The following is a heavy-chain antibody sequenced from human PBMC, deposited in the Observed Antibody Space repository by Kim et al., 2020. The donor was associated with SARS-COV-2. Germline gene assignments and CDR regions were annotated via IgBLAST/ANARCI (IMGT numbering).Heavy chain of an antibody. D-gene: IGHD3-16*02. V-gene: IGHV3-7*03. CDR1: GFTFISYW. J-gene: IGHJ3*01. CDR2: IKQDGSEK. Sequence: GGSLRLSCAASGFTFISYWMSWVRQAPGKGLEWVASIKQDGSEKSYVDSVKGRFTISRDNAKKSLYLQMDSLRADDTAVYYCVSVPRGLPSLWGQGTMVTVSS. CDR3: VSVPRGLPSL.